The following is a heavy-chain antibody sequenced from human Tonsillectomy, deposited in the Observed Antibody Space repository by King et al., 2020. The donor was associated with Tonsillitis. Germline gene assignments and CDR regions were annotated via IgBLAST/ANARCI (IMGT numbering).Heavy chain of an antibody. CDR2: MIYGGNT. V-gene: IGHV4-39*01. CDR1: GGSISSGSYY. CDR3: AGRLRIPLVRGVTSAPDY. J-gene: IGHJ4*02. Sequence: QLQESGPGLVKPSETLSLTCTVSGGSISSGSYYWGWIRQPPGKGLEWIGSMIYGGNTYYNTSLKGRVTVSLDTSKNQFSLKLNSVTAADTAVYYCAGRLRIPLVRGVTSAPDYWGQGTLVTVSS. D-gene: IGHD3-10*01.